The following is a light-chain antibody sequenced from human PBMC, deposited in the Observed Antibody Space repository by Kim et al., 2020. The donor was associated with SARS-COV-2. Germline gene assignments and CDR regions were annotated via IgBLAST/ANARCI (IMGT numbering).Light chain of an antibody. CDR1: QTINRY. V-gene: IGKV3-11*01. J-gene: IGKJ4*01. Sequence: LSPGERATRSCRASQTINRYLAWFQQKPGQAPRLLIYDASNRATGIPARFSGSGSGTDFTLTISSLEPEDFALYYCQQHSDWRLTFGGGTKVDIK. CDR2: DAS. CDR3: QQHSDWRLT.